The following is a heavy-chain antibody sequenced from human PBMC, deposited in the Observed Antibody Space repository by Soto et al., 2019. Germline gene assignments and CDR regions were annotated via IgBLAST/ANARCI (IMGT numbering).Heavy chain of an antibody. Sequence: SVQVSCKASGCSFRRYAISWVRQAAGQGLEWMGGVIPIFGTANYAQQFQGRVTITADESTSTAYMELSSLRSEDTAVYYFARASRTYYDILTGFPGRDYYYYGMDVWGQGTTVTVSS. V-gene: IGHV1-69*13. CDR2: VIPIFGTA. CDR1: GCSFRRYA. CDR3: ARASRTYYDILTGFPGRDYYYYGMDV. J-gene: IGHJ6*02. D-gene: IGHD3-9*01.